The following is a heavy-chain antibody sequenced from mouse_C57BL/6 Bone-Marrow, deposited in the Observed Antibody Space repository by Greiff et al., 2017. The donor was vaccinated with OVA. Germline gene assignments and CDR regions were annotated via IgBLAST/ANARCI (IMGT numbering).Heavy chain of an antibody. V-gene: IGHV5-6*01. D-gene: IGHD1-1*01. CDR1: GFTFSSYG. J-gene: IGHJ2*01. CDR3: ARHGDYDSFFDY. CDR2: ISSGGSYT. Sequence: EVQLQESGGDLVKPGGSLKLSCAASGFTFSSYGLSWVRQTPDKRLEWVATISSGGSYTYYPDSVKGRFTISGDNAKNTLYLKMSGMKSEDTAMYYCARHGDYDSFFDYWDRGTTLTVTS.